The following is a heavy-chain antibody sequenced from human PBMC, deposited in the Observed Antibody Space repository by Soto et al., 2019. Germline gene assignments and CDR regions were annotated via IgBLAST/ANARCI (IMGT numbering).Heavy chain of an antibody. V-gene: IGHV3-7*01. CDR2: INQDGSEK. CDR1: GFTFSTYW. Sequence: PGGSLRLSCAASGFTFSTYWMTWVRQAPGKGLEWVANINQDGSEKYYVDSVKGRFTISRDNVKNSLYLQVNSLRAEDTAVYYCARARIDVWGRGTLVTVSS. CDR3: ARARIDV. J-gene: IGHJ2*01.